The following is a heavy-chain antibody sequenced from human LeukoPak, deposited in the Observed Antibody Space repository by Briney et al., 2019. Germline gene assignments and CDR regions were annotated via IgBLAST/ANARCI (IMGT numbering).Heavy chain of an antibody. CDR1: GGSFSGYY. CDR2: INHSGST. D-gene: IGHD2-2*03. V-gene: IGHV4-34*01. Sequence: PSETLSLTCAVYGGSFSGYYWSWIRQPPGKGLEWIGEINHSGSTSYNPSLKSRVTISVDTSKNQFSLKLSSVTAAGTAVYYCARTGQVVDIVAQQKTDIANSPLDIWGQGTMVTVSS. J-gene: IGHJ3*02. CDR3: ARTGQVVDIVAQQKTDIANSPLDI.